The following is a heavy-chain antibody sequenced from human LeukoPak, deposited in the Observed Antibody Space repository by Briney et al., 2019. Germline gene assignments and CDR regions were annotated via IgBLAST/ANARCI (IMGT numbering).Heavy chain of an antibody. CDR1: GFIVSTNY. Sequence: GGSLRLSRAASGFIVSTNYMSWVRQAPGKGLEWVSVIYSGGSTYYADSVKGRFTISRDNSKNTLYLQMNNLRAEDTAVYYCARYFYNRSGYPYYFDYWGQGTLVTVSS. D-gene: IGHD3-22*01. J-gene: IGHJ4*02. CDR2: IYSGGST. V-gene: IGHV3-53*01. CDR3: ARYFYNRSGYPYYFDY.